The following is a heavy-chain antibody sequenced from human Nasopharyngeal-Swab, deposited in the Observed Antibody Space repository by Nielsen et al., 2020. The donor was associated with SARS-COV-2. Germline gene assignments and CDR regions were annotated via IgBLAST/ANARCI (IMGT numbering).Heavy chain of an antibody. D-gene: IGHD3-10*01. CDR3: ARGGRSYAAGYFDY. Sequence: GESLKISCAASGFTFSDYYMSWIRQAPGKGLEWVSYISSSGSTIFYADSVKGRFTISRDNAKNSLYLQMNSLRAGDTAVYYCARGGRSYAAGYFDYWGQGTLVTVSS. CDR1: GFTFSDYY. V-gene: IGHV3-11*01. CDR2: ISSSGSTI. J-gene: IGHJ4*02.